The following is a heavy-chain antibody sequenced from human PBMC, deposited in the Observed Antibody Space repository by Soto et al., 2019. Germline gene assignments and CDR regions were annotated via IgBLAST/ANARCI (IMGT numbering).Heavy chain of an antibody. V-gene: IGHV1-69*06. Sequence: SVKVSCKASGGTFSSYAISWVRQAPGQGLEWMGGIIPIFGTANYAQKFQGRVTITADKSTSTAYMELSSLRSEDTAVYYCARGRYYYDSSGYYYSFDYWGQGTLVTVS. J-gene: IGHJ4*02. CDR3: ARGRYYYDSSGYYYSFDY. CDR2: IIPIFGTA. D-gene: IGHD3-22*01. CDR1: GGTFSSYA.